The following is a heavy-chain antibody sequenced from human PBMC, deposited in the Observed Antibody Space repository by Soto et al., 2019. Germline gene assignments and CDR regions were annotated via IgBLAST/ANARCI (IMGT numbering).Heavy chain of an antibody. Sequence: QVQLVQSGAEVKKPGASVKVSCKASGYTFISYGISCVRQAPGQGLEWMGWINAFNGNTNYAQKLQGRVTMTRDTSTSTAYMELRSLRSDDTAVYYCARDPVAGTYFDYWGQGTLVTVSS. CDR1: GYTFISYG. V-gene: IGHV1-18*01. CDR2: INAFNGNT. CDR3: ARDPVAGTYFDY. D-gene: IGHD6-19*01. J-gene: IGHJ4*02.